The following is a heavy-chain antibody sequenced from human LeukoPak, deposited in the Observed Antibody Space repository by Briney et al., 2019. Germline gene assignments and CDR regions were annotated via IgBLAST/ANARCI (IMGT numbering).Heavy chain of an antibody. Sequence: PGGSLRLSCAASGFTVSSNYMSWVRQAPGKGLEWVSVIYSGGSTYYADSVKGRFTISRDNSKNTLYLQMNSLRAEDTAVYYCAKDRQGSGWYPDYWGQGTLVTVSS. V-gene: IGHV3-53*05. D-gene: IGHD6-19*01. CDR2: IYSGGST. CDR1: GFTVSSNY. J-gene: IGHJ4*02. CDR3: AKDRQGSGWYPDY.